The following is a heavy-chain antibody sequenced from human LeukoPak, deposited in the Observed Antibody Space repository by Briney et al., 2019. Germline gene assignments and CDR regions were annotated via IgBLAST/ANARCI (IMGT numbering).Heavy chain of an antibody. D-gene: IGHD2-15*01. J-gene: IGHJ5*02. CDR3: ARQEYCSGGSCYTWFDP. V-gene: IGHV5-51*01. Sequence: GESLKISCKGSGYRCSNYWTGWVRHMPGKGLEWMGMIYPGDSDIRYSPSFQGQVTISADKSISTAYLQWSSLKASDTAMYYCARQEYCSGGSCYTWFDPWGQGTLVTVSS. CDR1: GYRCSNYW. CDR2: IYPGDSDI.